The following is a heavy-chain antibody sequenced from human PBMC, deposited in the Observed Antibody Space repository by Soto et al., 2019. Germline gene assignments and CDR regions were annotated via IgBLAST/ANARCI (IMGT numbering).Heavy chain of an antibody. V-gene: IGHV4-59*01. J-gene: IGHJ4*01. CDR2: VSYSGTT. CDR1: GASINNYY. D-gene: IGHD1-26*01. CDR3: ARETGGSHPRYFDF. Sequence: PSETLSLTCTVSGASINNYYWSWIRQPPGKGLEWIAYVSYSGTTNYNPSLKSRVTISIDSSKNQLSLKLSSVTAADTAVFYCARETGGSHPRYFDFWGQEPWSPSPQ.